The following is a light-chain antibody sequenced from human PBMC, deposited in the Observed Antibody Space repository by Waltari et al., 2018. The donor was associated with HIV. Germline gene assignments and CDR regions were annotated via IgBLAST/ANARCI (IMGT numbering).Light chain of an antibody. CDR1: QSVSSSY. Sequence: EIVLTQSPGTLSLSPGERATLSCRASQSVSSSYLAWYQQKPGQAPRLLIYGALSRATGIPDRFSGSGSGTDFTLTISRLEPEDFAVYYCQQYNNWLITFGQGTRLEIK. V-gene: IGKV3-20*01. CDR3: QQYNNWLIT. J-gene: IGKJ5*01. CDR2: GAL.